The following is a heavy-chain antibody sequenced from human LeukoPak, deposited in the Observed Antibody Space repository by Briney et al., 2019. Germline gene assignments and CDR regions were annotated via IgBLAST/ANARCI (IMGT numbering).Heavy chain of an antibody. J-gene: IGHJ6*03. Sequence: GGSLRLSCAASGFTFNNYNMNWVRQAPGKALEWVSSITSSGTYIFYADSVKGRFTISRDNAKNSLYLQINSLGPEDTAVYFCARDPYSGNYGSYYYYYMDVWGKGTTVTISS. D-gene: IGHD3-22*01. CDR1: GFTFNNYN. CDR2: ITSSGTYI. CDR3: ARDPYSGNYGSYYYYYMDV. V-gene: IGHV3-21*01.